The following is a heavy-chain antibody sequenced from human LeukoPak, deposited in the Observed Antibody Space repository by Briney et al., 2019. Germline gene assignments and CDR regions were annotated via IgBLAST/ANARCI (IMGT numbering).Heavy chain of an antibody. Sequence: GGSLRLSCAASGFPFSAYGMHWVRQAPGKGLEWVATISYDETEKNYADSVKGRFIISRDNSKNTLFLQMNTLKTEDTAVYYCAKDSVWFGDVLGGMDVWGQGTTVSVSS. CDR2: ISYDETEK. J-gene: IGHJ6*02. D-gene: IGHD3-10*01. CDR3: AKDSVWFGDVLGGMDV. CDR1: GFPFSAYG. V-gene: IGHV3-30*18.